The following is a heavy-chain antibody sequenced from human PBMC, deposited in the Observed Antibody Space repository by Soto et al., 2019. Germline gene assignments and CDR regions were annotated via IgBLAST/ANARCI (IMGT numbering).Heavy chain of an antibody. V-gene: IGHV4-30-2*01. CDR2: IYHSGST. D-gene: IGHD7-27*01. Sequence: SETLSLTCTVSGGSISSGGYSWSWIRQPPGKGLEWIGYIYHSGSTYYNPSLKSRVTISVDRSKNQFSLKLSSVTAADTAVYYCARGAGDRGPLGYFDYWGQGTLVTVSS. J-gene: IGHJ4*02. CDR1: GGSISSGGYS. CDR3: ARGAGDRGPLGYFDY.